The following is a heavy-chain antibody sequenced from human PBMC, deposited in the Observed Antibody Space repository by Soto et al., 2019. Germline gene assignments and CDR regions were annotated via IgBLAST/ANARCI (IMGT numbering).Heavy chain of an antibody. Sequence: SETLSLTCAVYGGSFSGYYWSWIRQPPGKGLEWIGEINHSGSTNYNPSLKSRVTISVDTSKNQFPLKLSSVTAADTAVYYCARAEVGIAAAGDWYFDLWGRGTLVTVSS. CDR3: ARAEVGIAAAGDWYFDL. V-gene: IGHV4-34*01. CDR2: INHSGST. CDR1: GGSFSGYY. D-gene: IGHD6-13*01. J-gene: IGHJ2*01.